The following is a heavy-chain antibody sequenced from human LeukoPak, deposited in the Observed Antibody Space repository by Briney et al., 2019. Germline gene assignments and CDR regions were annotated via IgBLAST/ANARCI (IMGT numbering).Heavy chain of an antibody. CDR1: GGSTSGHY. V-gene: IGHV4-59*11. CDR3: ARGPDSSSRYAFDI. CDR2: IYDSEST. Sequence: SETLSLTCTVSGGSTSGHYWSWIRQPPGKGLEWIGYIYDSESTNYNPSLKSRVTILIDTSKNQFSLKLRSVTAADTAVYYCARGPDSSSRYAFDIWGQGTMVTVSS. J-gene: IGHJ3*02. D-gene: IGHD6-13*01.